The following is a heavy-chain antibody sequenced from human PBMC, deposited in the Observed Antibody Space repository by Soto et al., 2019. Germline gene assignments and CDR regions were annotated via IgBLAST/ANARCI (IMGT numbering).Heavy chain of an antibody. J-gene: IGHJ6*02. CDR1: GGSISSYY. CDR2: IYYSGST. CDR3: ARSRITMVRGVLLDYYGMDV. V-gene: IGHV4-59*01. D-gene: IGHD3-10*01. Sequence: SETLSLTCTVSGGSISSYYWSWIRQPPGKGLEWIGYIYYSGSTNYNPSLKSRVTISVDTSKNQFSLKLSSATAADTAVYYCARSRITMVRGVLLDYYGMDVWGQGTTVTVSS.